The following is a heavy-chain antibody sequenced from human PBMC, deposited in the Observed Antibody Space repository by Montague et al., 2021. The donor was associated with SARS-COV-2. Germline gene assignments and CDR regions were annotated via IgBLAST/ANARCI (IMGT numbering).Heavy chain of an antibody. V-gene: IGHV4-59*01. Sequence: SETLSLTCTVSGGYINYYYWTWSRQPPGKELEWIVYILYNGTTTYNPPIKSRVTTSKDMSRTHFFLRLSSVTAADTAVYYCAKDSHYGRFYLWGQGTPVTVSS. D-gene: IGHD4-17*01. J-gene: IGHJ3*01. CDR1: GGYINYYY. CDR2: ILYNGTT. CDR3: AKDSHYGRFYL.